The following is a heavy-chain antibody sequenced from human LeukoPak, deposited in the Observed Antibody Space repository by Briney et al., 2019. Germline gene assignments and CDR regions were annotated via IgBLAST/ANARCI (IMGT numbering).Heavy chain of an antibody. Sequence: GGSLRLSCAASGFTFSSYGMHWVRQAPGKGLEWVAFIRYDGSNKYYADFVRGRFTISRDNSKNTLYLQMNSLRAEDTAVYYCAKDSSTYYYGSGSYGGSVDYWGQGTLVTVSS. V-gene: IGHV3-30*02. D-gene: IGHD3-10*01. J-gene: IGHJ4*02. CDR2: IRYDGSNK. CDR3: AKDSSTYYYGSGSYGGSVDY. CDR1: GFTFSSYG.